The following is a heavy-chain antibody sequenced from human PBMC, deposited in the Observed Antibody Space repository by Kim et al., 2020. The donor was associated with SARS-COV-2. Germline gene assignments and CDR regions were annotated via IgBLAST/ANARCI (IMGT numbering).Heavy chain of an antibody. Sequence: SETLSLTCAVYGGSFSGYYWSWIRQPPGKGLEWIGEINHSGRTNYNPYLKSRVTISVDTSKNQFSLKLSSVTAADTAVYYCARHIFMATTPFDYWGQGTLVTVSS. CDR3: ARHIFMATTPFDY. V-gene: IGHV4-34*01. J-gene: IGHJ4*02. CDR2: INHSGRT. CDR1: GGSFSGYY. D-gene: IGHD3-3*02.